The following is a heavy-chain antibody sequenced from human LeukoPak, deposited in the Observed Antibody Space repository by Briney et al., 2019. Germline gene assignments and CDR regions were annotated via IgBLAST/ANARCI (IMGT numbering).Heavy chain of an antibody. CDR1: GFTFRSHS. J-gene: IGHJ6*02. Sequence: GGSLILSCAASGFTFRSHSMSWVRQGPGKGLECVSYISSTSGTIYYAASVKGRFTISRDNAKNSLYLQMNSLREEDTAVYYCARDYYGMDVWGQGTTVTVSS. CDR2: ISSTSGTI. V-gene: IGHV3-48*02. CDR3: ARDYYGMDV.